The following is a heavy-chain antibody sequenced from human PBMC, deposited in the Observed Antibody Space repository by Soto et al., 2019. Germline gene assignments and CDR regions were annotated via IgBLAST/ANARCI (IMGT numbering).Heavy chain of an antibody. CDR2: FDPEDGET. CDR1: GYTFTGYY. J-gene: IGHJ4*02. Sequence: ASVKVSCKASGYTFTGYYMHWVRQAPGKGLEWMGGFDPEDGETIYAQKFQGRVTMTEDTSTDTAYMELSSLRSEDTAVYYCATVTMVRGVIRFDYWGQGTLVTVSS. CDR3: ATVTMVRGVIRFDY. D-gene: IGHD3-10*01. V-gene: IGHV1-24*01.